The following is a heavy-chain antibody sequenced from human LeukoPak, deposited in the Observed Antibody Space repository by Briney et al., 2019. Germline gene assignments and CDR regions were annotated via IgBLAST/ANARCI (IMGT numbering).Heavy chain of an antibody. CDR2: MNQDGSAK. Sequence: GGSLRLSCAASGFTFSSSWMTWVRQAPGKGLEWVAKMNQDGSAKYYVDSVKGRFTISRDNSKNTLYLQMNSLRPEDTAIYYCARDSRQGSGWSGIDYWGQGTLVTVSS. J-gene: IGHJ4*02. CDR3: ARDSRQGSGWSGIDY. CDR1: GFTFSSSW. V-gene: IGHV3-7*01. D-gene: IGHD6-19*01.